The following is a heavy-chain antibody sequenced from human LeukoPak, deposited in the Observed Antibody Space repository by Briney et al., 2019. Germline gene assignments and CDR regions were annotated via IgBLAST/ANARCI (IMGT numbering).Heavy chain of an antibody. CDR1: GFSLSTSGVG. CDR2: IYWGDDK. Sequence: SGPTLVKPTQTLTLTCTFSGFSLSTSGVGVGWIRQPPGKALEWLALIYWGDDKRYRPSLNSRLTITKDTSKNQVVLTVTNMDPVDTGIYYCAHRRVVEGNGWNYFDFWGQGALVTVSS. V-gene: IGHV2-5*02. CDR3: AHRRVVEGNGWNYFDF. J-gene: IGHJ4*02. D-gene: IGHD3-3*01.